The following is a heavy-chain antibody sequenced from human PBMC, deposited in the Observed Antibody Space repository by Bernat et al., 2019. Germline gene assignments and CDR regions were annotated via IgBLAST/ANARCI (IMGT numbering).Heavy chain of an antibody. CDR1: GFTASSNY. V-gene: IGHV3-53*02. Sequence: EVQLVETGGGLIQPGGSLRLSCAASGFTASSNYMSWVRQAPGKGLEWVSVIYSGGSTYYADSVKGRFTIARDNSKNTLYLQMNSLRAEDTAVYYCARDGRRWDSYGSWYFDLWGRGTLVTVSS. CDR2: IYSGGST. CDR3: ARDGRRWDSYGSWYFDL. J-gene: IGHJ2*01. D-gene: IGHD5-18*01.